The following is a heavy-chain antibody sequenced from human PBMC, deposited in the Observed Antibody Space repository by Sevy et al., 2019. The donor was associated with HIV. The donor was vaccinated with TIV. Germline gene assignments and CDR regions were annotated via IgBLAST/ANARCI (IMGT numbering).Heavy chain of an antibody. CDR2: ISYDGSNE. J-gene: IGHJ1*01. CDR3: ALERLSSNVAEYFQN. V-gene: IGHV3-30-3*01. D-gene: IGHD1-1*01. CDR1: GFTFSSFF. Sequence: GGSLRLSCAASGFTFSSFFMRWVRQAPGKGLEWVATISYDGSNEHYADSVKGRFTISRDNSKNALYLQMNSLRAEDTAVYYCALERLSSNVAEYFQNWGQCTLVTVSS.